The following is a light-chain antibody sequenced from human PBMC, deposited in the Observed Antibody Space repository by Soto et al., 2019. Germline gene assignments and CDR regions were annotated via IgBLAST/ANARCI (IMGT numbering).Light chain of an antibody. CDR2: KAS. CDR3: QQYNSYPIT. CDR1: QSINSW. J-gene: IGKJ3*01. V-gene: IGKV1-5*03. Sequence: DIQMTQSPSTLSASVGDRVTITCRASQSINSWLAWYQQKPGKAPKLLIYKASSLESGVPSRFSGSGSGTEFTLTISSLQPDDFATYYFQQYNSYPITFGPGTKVDI.